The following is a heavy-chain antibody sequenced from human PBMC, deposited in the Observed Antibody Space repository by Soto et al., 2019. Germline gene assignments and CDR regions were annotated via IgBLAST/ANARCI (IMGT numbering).Heavy chain of an antibody. CDR3: ARGWRYCSGGSCYPRADLDY. CDR1: GGSFSGFY. CDR2: INHSGST. Sequence: PSETLSLTCAVYGGSFSGFYWSWIRQPPGKGLEWIGEINHSGSTNYNPSLKSRVTISVDTSKNQFSLKLSSVTAADTAVYYCARGWRYCSGGSCYPRADLDYWGQGTLVTVSS. V-gene: IGHV4-34*01. D-gene: IGHD2-15*01. J-gene: IGHJ4*02.